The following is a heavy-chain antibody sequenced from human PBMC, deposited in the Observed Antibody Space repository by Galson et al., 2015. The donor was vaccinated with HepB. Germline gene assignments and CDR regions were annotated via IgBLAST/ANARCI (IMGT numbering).Heavy chain of an antibody. CDR1: EYPFTGYY. Sequence: SVKVSCKASEYPFTGYYIHWVRQAPGQGLERMGRIHPNNGDTNYAQKFQGRVTMTTDTSISTAYMDLSRLRSDDTAVYYCARDALGQNYYGMDVWGQGTTVTVSS. D-gene: IGHD3-16*01. CDR3: ARDALGQNYYGMDV. V-gene: IGHV1-2*06. CDR2: IHPNNGDT. J-gene: IGHJ6*02.